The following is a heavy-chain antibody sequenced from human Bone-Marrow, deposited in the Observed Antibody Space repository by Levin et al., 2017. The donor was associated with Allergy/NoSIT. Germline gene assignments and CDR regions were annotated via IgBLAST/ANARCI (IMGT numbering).Heavy chain of an antibody. CDR3: ARDRAEAAVAVGRPYYYYDYGMDV. V-gene: IGHV3-7*01. CDR1: GFTFSSYW. Sequence: GGSLRLSCAASGFTFSSYWMSWVRQAPGKGLEWVANIKQDGSEKYYVDSVKGRFTISRDNAKNSLYLQMNSLRAEDTAVYYCARDRAEAAVAVGRPYYYYDYGMDVWGQGTTVTVSS. J-gene: IGHJ6*02. D-gene: IGHD6-19*01. CDR2: IKQDGSEK.